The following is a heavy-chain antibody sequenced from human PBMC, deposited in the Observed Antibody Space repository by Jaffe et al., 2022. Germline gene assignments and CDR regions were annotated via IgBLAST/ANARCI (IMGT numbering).Heavy chain of an antibody. V-gene: IGHV4-61*02. CDR2: IYTSGST. Sequence: QVQLQESGPGLVKPSQTLSLTCTVSGGSISSGSYYWSWIRQPAGKGLEWIGRIYTSGSTNYNPSLKSRVTISVDTSKNQFSLKLSSVTAADTAVYYCARDKFGYDILTGYPAEAAAFDIWGQGTMVTVSS. CDR1: GGSISSGSYY. J-gene: IGHJ3*02. CDR3: ARDKFGYDILTGYPAEAAAFDI. D-gene: IGHD3-9*01.